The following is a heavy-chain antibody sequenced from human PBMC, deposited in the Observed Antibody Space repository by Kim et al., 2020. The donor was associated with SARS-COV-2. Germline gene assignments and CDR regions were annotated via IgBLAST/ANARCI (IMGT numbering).Heavy chain of an antibody. J-gene: IGHJ4*02. Sequence: GGSLRLSCAASGFSVSNNYMSWVRQAPGKGLEWVSVIYSGGSTYYADSVKGRFTISRDNSKNMLYLQMNSLRAEDTAVYYCATYLPGAAISWGQGTLVTVSS. CDR2: IYSGGST. CDR1: GFSVSNNY. V-gene: IGHV3-53*01. D-gene: IGHD6-13*01. CDR3: ATYLPGAAIS.